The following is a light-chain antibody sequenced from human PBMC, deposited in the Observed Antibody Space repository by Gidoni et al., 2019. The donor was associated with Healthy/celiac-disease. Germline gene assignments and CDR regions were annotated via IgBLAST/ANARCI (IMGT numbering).Light chain of an antibody. CDR1: QSISSW. CDR3: QQYNSYVT. V-gene: IGKV1-5*03. J-gene: IGKJ3*01. Sequence: IQMTQPPSTLSASVEDRVTITCRASQSISSWLAWYQQKPGKAPKLLIYKASSLESGVPSRFSGSGSGTEFTLTISSLQPDDFATYYCQQYNSYVTFGPGTKVDIK. CDR2: KAS.